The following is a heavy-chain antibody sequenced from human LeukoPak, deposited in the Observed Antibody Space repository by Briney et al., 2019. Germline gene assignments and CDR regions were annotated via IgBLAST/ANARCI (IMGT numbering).Heavy chain of an antibody. Sequence: ASVKVSCKASGYTFTIYYMHWVRQAPGQGLEWMGIINPSGGSTSYAQKFQGRVTMTRDTSTSTVYMELSSLRSEDTAVYYCARSQPHDAFDIWGQGTMVTVSS. CDR3: ARSQPHDAFDI. D-gene: IGHD5-18*01. V-gene: IGHV1-46*01. CDR2: INPSGGST. J-gene: IGHJ3*02. CDR1: GYTFTIYY.